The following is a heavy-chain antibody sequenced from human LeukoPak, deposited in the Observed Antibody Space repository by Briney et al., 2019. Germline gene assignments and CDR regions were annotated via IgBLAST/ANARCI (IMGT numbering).Heavy chain of an antibody. Sequence: GGSLRLSCAASGFTFTTYWMHWVRQAPGKGLVWVSHIDSDGSITSYADSVKGRFTISRDNAKNTLYLQMNSLRAEDTAVYYCARVGVWGQGTTVTVSS. V-gene: IGHV3-74*01. CDR1: GFTFTTYW. CDR2: IDSDGSIT. J-gene: IGHJ6*02. CDR3: ARVGV.